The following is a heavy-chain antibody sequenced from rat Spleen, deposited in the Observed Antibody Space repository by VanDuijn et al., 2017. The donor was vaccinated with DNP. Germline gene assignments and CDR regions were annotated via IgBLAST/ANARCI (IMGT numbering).Heavy chain of an antibody. CDR1: GFTFSQYG. CDR2: ITNSGGSI. J-gene: IGHJ3*01. Sequence: EVQLVESGGGLVQPGRSLKLSCAVSGFTFSQYGMAWVRQAPTGGLEWVASITNSGGSIYYRDSVKGRFTISRDNAKSTLYLQMDSLRSEDTATYYCTTSGITKGWFAYWGQGTLVTVSS. CDR3: TTSGITKGWFAY. D-gene: IGHD1-4*01. V-gene: IGHV5-27*01.